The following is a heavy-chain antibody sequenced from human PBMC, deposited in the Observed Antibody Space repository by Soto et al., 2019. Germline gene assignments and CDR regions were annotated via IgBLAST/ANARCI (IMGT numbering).Heavy chain of an antibody. J-gene: IGHJ4*02. CDR3: ARVKLAGRGGFDY. CDR1: GYSFTTYW. D-gene: IGHD2-15*01. Sequence: GESLKISCKGSGYSFTTYWISWVRQMPGKGLEWMGRIDPSDSNTNDNPSLQGHVSISLDTSKNHFSLELTSVTAADTAVYYCARVKLAGRGGFDYWGLGTLVTVSS. V-gene: IGHV5-10-1*01. CDR2: IDPSDSNT.